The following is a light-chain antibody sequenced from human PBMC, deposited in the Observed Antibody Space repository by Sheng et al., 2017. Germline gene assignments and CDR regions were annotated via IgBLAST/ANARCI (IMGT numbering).Light chain of an antibody. CDR1: NIGSKT. J-gene: IGLJ2*01. CDR2: DDS. V-gene: IGLV3-21*02. Sequence: SYELTQPPSVSVAPGQTATLTCGGDNIGSKTVHWYQQRPGQAPVLVVYDDSDRPSGISERFSGSNSGKTATLTISRVEAGDEADYYCQVWDNSSENVVIGGGTKLSVL. CDR3: QVWDNSSENVV.